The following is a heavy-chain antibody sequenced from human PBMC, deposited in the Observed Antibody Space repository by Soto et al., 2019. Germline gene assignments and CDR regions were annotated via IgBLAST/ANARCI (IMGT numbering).Heavy chain of an antibody. CDR2: ISGGGGST. CDR3: AKDPTSYDSSAQFDS. CDR1: GFSFNIFA. V-gene: IGHV3-23*01. D-gene: IGHD3-22*01. J-gene: IGHJ4*02. Sequence: EVKLLESGGRLVQPGGSLRLSCAASGFSFNIFAMNWVRQAPGKGLEWVSGISGGGGSTYYADSVKGRFTISRDNSNNTLYLQMNSLGAEDTAVYYCAKDPTSYDSSAQFDSWGQGTLVTVSS.